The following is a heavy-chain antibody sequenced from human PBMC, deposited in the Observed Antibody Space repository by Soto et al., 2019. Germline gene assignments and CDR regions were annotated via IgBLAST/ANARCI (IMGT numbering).Heavy chain of an antibody. Sequence: EVQLLESGGGLVQPGGSLRLSCAASGFTFSSYAMSWVRQAPGKGLEWVSAISGSGGSTYYAGSVKGRFTISRDNSKNTLYLQMNSLRAEDTAVYYCAKDRRYYDFWSGFLRFDPWGQGTLVTVSS. CDR2: ISGSGGST. D-gene: IGHD3-3*01. J-gene: IGHJ5*02. CDR1: GFTFSSYA. V-gene: IGHV3-23*01. CDR3: AKDRRYYDFWSGFLRFDP.